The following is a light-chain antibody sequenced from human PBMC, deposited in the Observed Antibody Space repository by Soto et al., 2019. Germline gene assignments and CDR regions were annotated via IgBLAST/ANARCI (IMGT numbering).Light chain of an antibody. J-gene: IGKJ4*01. Sequence: DVQLTQSPSSVSASIGDRVTITCWASQGISYWLAWYQQKPGKAPKLLICTASSLQSGVPSRSSGSGPGTDFTLTISSLQPECFATYYCQQADSFPPTFGVGTKVEIK. V-gene: IGKV1D-12*01. CDR3: QQADSFPPT. CDR2: TAS. CDR1: QGISYW.